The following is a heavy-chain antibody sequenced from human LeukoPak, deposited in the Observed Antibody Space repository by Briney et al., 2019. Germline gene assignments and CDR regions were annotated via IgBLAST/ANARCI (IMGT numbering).Heavy chain of an antibody. J-gene: IGHJ3*02. CDR2: INPNSGGT. Sequence: GASVKVSCKASGYTFTGYYMHWVRQAPGQGLEWMGWINPNSGGTNYAQKFQGRVTMTRDPSISTAYMELSRLRSDDTAVYYCARVREIAVTYYYDSSGYTRGPPRAFDIWGQGTMVTVPS. D-gene: IGHD3-22*01. V-gene: IGHV1-2*02. CDR3: ARVREIAVTYYYDSSGYTRGPPRAFDI. CDR1: GYTFTGYY.